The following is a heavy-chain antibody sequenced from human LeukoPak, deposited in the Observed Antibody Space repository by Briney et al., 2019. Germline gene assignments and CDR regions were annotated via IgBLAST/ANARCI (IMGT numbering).Heavy chain of an antibody. CDR3: AKEGCGGDCFDY. J-gene: IGHJ4*02. CDR1: GFTFRSYG. V-gene: IGHV3-30*18. D-gene: IGHD2-21*01. Sequence: PGGSLRLSCAASGFTFRSYGMHWVRQAPGKGLEWVAVISDEGSKKHYADSVKGGFSISRDNSKNTLFLQMNSLRDEDTAVYYCAKEGCGGDCFDYWGQGTLVTVSS. CDR2: ISDEGSKK.